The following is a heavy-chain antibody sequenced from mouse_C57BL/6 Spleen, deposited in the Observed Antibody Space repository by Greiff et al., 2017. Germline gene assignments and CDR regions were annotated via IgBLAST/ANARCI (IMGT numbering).Heavy chain of an antibody. D-gene: IGHD1-1*01. CDR2: IHPNSGST. J-gene: IGHJ2*01. V-gene: IGHV1-64*01. Sequence: QVQLQQPGAELVKPGASVKLSCKASGYTFTSYWMHWVKQRPGQGLEWIGLIHPNSGSTNYNEKFKSKATLTVDKSSSTAYMQLSSLPSADSAVYSCARASSTVVAQREFDYRGHATTVT. CDR3: ARASSTVVAQREFDY. CDR1: GYTFTSYW.